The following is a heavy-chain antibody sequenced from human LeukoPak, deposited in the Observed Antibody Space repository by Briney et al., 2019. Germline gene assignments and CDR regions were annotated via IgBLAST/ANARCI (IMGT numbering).Heavy chain of an antibody. CDR3: ARDGDSSSWYFEPLFDY. J-gene: IGHJ4*02. CDR2: IYYSGST. Sequence: KPSETLSLTCTVSGGSISSSSYYWGWIRQPPGKGLEWIGSIYYSGSTYYNPSLKSRVTISVDTSKNQFSLKLSSVTAADTAVYYCARDGDSSSWYFEPLFDYWGQGTLVTVSS. D-gene: IGHD6-13*01. CDR1: GGSISSSSYY. V-gene: IGHV4-39*07.